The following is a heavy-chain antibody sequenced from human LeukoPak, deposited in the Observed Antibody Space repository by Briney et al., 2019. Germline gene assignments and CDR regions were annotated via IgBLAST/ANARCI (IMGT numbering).Heavy chain of an antibody. CDR1: GFTFSSYG. CDR2: IWYDGSNK. CDR3: AKDYCDFWSGPPPMDV. Sequence: GGSLRLSCAASGFTFSSYGMHWVRQAPGKGLEWVAVIWYDGSNKYYADSVKGRFTISRDNSKNTLYLQMNSLRAEDTAVYYCAKDYCDFWSGPPPMDVWGKGTTVTVSS. D-gene: IGHD3-3*01. V-gene: IGHV3-33*06. J-gene: IGHJ6*03.